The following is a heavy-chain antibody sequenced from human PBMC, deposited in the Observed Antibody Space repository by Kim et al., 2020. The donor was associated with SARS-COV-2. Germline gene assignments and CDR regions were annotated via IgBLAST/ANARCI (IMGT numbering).Heavy chain of an antibody. D-gene: IGHD6-13*01. Sequence: GGSLRLSCATSGFTFSNAWLTWVRQAPGKGLEWVGHIKSKTDGETTDYAAPVKGRFTISRDDSKNTLYLQMSSLKAEDTAVYYCTTDSFDYSSSWYIDCWGQGTLVTVSS. CDR2: IKSKTDGETT. CDR1: GFTFSNAW. J-gene: IGHJ4*02. V-gene: IGHV3-15*01. CDR3: TTDSFDYSSSWYIDC.